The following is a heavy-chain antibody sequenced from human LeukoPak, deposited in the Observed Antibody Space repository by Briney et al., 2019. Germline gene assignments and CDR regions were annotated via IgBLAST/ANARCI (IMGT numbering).Heavy chain of an antibody. V-gene: IGHV1-69*13. D-gene: IGHD2-21*01. J-gene: IGHJ1*01. CDR2: IIPIFGTA. Sequence: GASVKVSCKASGGTFSSYAISWVRQAPGQGLEWMGGIIPIFGTANYAQKFQGRVTITADESTSTAYMELSSLRSEDTAVYYCARDSSKFRSLIPHWGQGTLVTVSS. CDR1: GGTFSSYA. CDR3: ARDSSKFRSLIPH.